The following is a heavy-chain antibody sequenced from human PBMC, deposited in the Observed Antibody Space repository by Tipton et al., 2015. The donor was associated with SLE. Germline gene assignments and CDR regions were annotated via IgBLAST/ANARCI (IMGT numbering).Heavy chain of an antibody. J-gene: IGHJ5*02. D-gene: IGHD3-3*01. CDR1: GYSISSGYY. CDR3: AKETESYDFWSGYPTGFDP. CDR2: IKQDGSEK. Sequence: TLSLTCAVSGYSISSGYYWGRIRQPPGKGLEWMANIKQDGSEKYYADSVKGRFTISRDNSKNTLYLQMNSLRAEDTAVYYCAKETESYDFWSGYPTGFDPWGQGTLVAVSS. V-gene: IGHV3-7*03.